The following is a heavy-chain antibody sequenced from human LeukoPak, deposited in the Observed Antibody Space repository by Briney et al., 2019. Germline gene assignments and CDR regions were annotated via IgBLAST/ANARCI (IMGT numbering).Heavy chain of an antibody. CDR1: GFTFSSYS. D-gene: IGHD2-15*01. Sequence: GGSLRLSCAASGFTFSSYSMNWVRQAPGKGLEWVSYISSSSSTIYYADSVKGRFTISRDNAKNSLYLQMNSLRAEDTAVYYCARFVEDIVVVVAEDFNWFDPWGQGTLVTVSS. CDR3: ARFVEDIVVVVAEDFNWFDP. V-gene: IGHV3-48*04. J-gene: IGHJ5*02. CDR2: ISSSSSTI.